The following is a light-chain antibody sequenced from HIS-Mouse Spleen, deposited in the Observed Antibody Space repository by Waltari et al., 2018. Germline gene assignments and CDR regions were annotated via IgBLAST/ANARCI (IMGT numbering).Light chain of an antibody. J-gene: IGLJ3*02. Sequence: QSVLTQPPSASGTPGQRVTISCSGSSSNIGSNYVYWYQQLPGTAPKLRIYRNNQRPSGVPERFSGSKSGTSASLAISGLRSEDEADYYCAAWDDSLSGPVFGGGTKLTVL. CDR3: AAWDDSLSGPV. CDR1: SSNIGSNY. CDR2: RNN. V-gene: IGLV1-47*01.